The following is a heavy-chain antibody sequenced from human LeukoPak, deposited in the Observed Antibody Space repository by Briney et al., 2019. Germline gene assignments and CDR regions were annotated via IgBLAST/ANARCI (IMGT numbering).Heavy chain of an antibody. CDR3: AKDSDELIAAAYNWFDP. CDR1: GLTFSSYG. V-gene: IGHV3-23*01. CDR2: ICGSGGST. Sequence: GGSLRLSCAASGLTFSSYGMSWVRPAPEKGLELVSGICGSGGSTYYADSVKGRFTISRDNFKNTLYLQMNSLRAEDTAVYYCAKDSDELIAAAYNWFDPWGQGTLVTVSS. J-gene: IGHJ5*02. D-gene: IGHD6-13*01.